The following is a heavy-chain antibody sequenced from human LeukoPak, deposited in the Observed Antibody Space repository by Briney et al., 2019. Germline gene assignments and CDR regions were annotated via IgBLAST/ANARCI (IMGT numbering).Heavy chain of an antibody. CDR3: AKDQDSSGYYSNWFDP. J-gene: IGHJ5*02. D-gene: IGHD3-22*01. Sequence: RGGSLRLSCAAAGFTFSSYAMSWVRQAPGKGLEWVSAISGSGGSTYYADSVKGRFTISRDNSKNTLYLQMNSLRAEDTAVYYCAKDQDSSGYYSNWFDPWGQGTLVTVSS. CDR1: GFTFSSYA. V-gene: IGHV3-23*01. CDR2: ISGSGGST.